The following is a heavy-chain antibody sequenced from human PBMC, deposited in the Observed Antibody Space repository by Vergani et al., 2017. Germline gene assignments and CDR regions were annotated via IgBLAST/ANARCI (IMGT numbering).Heavy chain of an antibody. CDR2: IYYSGST. D-gene: IGHD3-10*01. Sequence: QVQLQESGPGLVKPSQTLSLTCTVSGGSISSGGYYWSWIRQHPGKGLEWIGYIYYSGSTYYNPSLKSRVTISVDTSKNQFSLKLSSVTAADTAVYYCARGVYITMVRGVYLDYWGQGTLVTVSS. CDR3: ARGVYITMVRGVYLDY. J-gene: IGHJ4*02. V-gene: IGHV4-31*03. CDR1: GGSISSGGYY.